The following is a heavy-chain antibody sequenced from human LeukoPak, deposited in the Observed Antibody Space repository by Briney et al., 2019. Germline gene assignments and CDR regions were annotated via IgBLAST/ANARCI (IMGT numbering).Heavy chain of an antibody. V-gene: IGHV4-61*02. Sequence: SETLSLTCTVSGGSISSGSYYWSWIRQPAGKGLEWIGRIYTSGSTNYNPSLKSRVTMSVDTSKNQFSLKLSSVTAADTAVYYCASGDSSGYYPGGFDYWGQGTLVTVSS. CDR1: GGSISSGSYY. CDR3: ASGDSSGYYPGGFDY. CDR2: IYTSGST. J-gene: IGHJ4*02. D-gene: IGHD3-22*01.